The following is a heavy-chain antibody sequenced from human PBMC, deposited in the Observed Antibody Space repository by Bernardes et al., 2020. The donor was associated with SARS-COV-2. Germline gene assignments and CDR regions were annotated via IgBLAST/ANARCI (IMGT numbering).Heavy chain of an antibody. D-gene: IGHD3-3*01. CDR3: ARGRGIFGVVIFPGWFDP. CDR2: IYSGGST. J-gene: IGHJ5*02. Sequence: VGSLLLSCAASGFTVSSTYMSWVRQAPGPGLEWVSVIYSGGSTYYADSVKGRFTISRDNSKNTLYLQMNSLRAEDTAVYYCARGRGIFGVVIFPGWFDPWGQGTLVTVSS. CDR1: GFTVSSTY. V-gene: IGHV3-53*01.